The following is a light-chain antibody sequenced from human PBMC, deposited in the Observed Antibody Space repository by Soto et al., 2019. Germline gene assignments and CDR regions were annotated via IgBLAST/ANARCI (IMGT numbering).Light chain of an antibody. CDR1: QSVSSSY. J-gene: IGKJ4*01. CDR3: QPYGSSPLT. CDR2: AAS. Sequence: EIVLTQSPGTLSLSPGERATLSCRASQSVSSSYLAWYQQKPGQAPRLLIYAASSRATGIPDRFSGSGSGTDFTLTISRLEPEDFAVYYCQPYGSSPLTFGGGTKVEIK. V-gene: IGKV3-20*01.